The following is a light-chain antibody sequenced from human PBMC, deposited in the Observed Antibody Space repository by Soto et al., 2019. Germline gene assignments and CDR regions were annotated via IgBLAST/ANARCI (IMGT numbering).Light chain of an antibody. Sequence: QSAPTQPASVSGSPGQSITISCSGTSSDVGSYNFVSWYQQHPGKAPKLMIYGVSKRPSGISNRFSGSKPGYTASLTISGLQAEDEADYYCCSYAGSSTGVFGGGTKLTVL. CDR3: CSYAGSSTGV. J-gene: IGLJ3*02. CDR1: SSDVGSYNF. V-gene: IGLV2-23*02. CDR2: GVS.